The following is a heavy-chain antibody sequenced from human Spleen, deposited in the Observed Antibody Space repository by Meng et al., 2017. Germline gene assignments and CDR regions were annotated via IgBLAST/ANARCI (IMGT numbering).Heavy chain of an antibody. D-gene: IGHD6-13*01. Sequence: SLKISCAASGFTFDDYAMHWVRQAPGKGLEWISGINWNGGSIGYADSVKGRFTISRDNAKNSLYLQMNSLRAEDMALYYCASAAAAGKEFDYWGQGTLVTVSS. V-gene: IGHV3-9*03. CDR2: INWNGGSI. CDR3: ASAAAAGKEFDY. CDR1: GFTFDDYA. J-gene: IGHJ4*02.